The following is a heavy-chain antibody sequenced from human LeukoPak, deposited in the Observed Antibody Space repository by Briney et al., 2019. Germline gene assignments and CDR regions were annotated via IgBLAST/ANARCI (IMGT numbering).Heavy chain of an antibody. V-gene: IGHV1-2*02. CDR3: ARGDMYFQDSSYRSLDH. J-gene: IGHJ4*02. Sequence: ASVKVSCKSSGYNFAGYYIHWVRQVPGLGLEWMGWISPKGDETKYAQKFQGRLTVTRDTSISTTYMDLSGLRSDDTAVYYCARGDMYFQDSSYRSLDHWGQGTLVTVSS. D-gene: IGHD2-15*01. CDR2: ISPKGDET. CDR1: GYNFAGYY.